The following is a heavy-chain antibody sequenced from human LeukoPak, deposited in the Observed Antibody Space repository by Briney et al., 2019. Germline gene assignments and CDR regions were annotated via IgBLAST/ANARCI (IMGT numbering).Heavy chain of an antibody. D-gene: IGHD6-19*01. CDR2: IYYSGST. CDR3: ARRALSSIRYSSGWHYYFDY. V-gene: IGHV4-61*08. CDR1: GGSISSGGYY. J-gene: IGHJ4*02. Sequence: PSETLSLTCTVSGGSISSGGYYWSWIRQHPGKGLEWIGYIYYSGSTNYNPSLKSRVTISVDTSKNQFSLKLSSVTAADTAVYYCARRALSSIRYSSGWHYYFDYWGQGTLVTVSS.